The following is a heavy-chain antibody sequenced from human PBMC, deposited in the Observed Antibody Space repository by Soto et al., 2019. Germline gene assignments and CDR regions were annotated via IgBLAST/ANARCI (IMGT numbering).Heavy chain of an antibody. CDR3: ARGLNMARGGGTALE. CDR2: FYYAGNT. Sequence: SETLSLTCSVSDASITSPSYYWAWIRQPPGEGLEWIGTFYYAGNTNYKSSLKSRLTISVNAAKKQLTLQMTSVTATDTASYYCARGLNMARGGGTALEWGLGTMVTSPQ. D-gene: IGHD2-15*01. CDR1: DASITSPSYY. J-gene: IGHJ4*02. V-gene: IGHV4-39*01.